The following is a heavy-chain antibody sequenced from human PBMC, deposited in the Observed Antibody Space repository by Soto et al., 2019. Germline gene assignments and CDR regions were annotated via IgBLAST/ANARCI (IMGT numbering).Heavy chain of an antibody. V-gene: IGHV1-69*01. D-gene: IGHD3-22*01. CDR3: TRDRGRRYNDGRGYYYSAY. Sequence: QVHLVQSGAEVKKPGSSVKVSCKASGGTFSSYAISWVRQAPGQGLEWMGGFIPIFGTTNYAKKFQGRATITADESTSTAYMELSSLRSEDTAVYYCTRDRGRRYNDGRGYYYSAYWGQGTLVTVSS. J-gene: IGHJ4*02. CDR2: FIPIFGTT. CDR1: GGTFSSYA.